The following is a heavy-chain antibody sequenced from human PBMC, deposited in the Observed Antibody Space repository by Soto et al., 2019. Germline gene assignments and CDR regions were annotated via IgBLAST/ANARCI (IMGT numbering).Heavy chain of an antibody. Sequence: QVQLVESGGGVVQPGRSLRLSCAASGFTFSSYGMHWVRQAPGKGLEWVAVISYDGSNKYYADSVKGRFTISRDNSKNTLYLQMNSLRAEDTAVYYCAKSSYVTMIVAIDIWGQGTMVTVSS. V-gene: IGHV3-30*18. CDR3: AKSSYVTMIVAIDI. CDR1: GFTFSSYG. J-gene: IGHJ3*02. D-gene: IGHD3-22*01. CDR2: ISYDGSNK.